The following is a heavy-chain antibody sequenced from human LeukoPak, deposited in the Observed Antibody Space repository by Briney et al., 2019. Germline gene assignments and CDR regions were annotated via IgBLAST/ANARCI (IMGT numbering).Heavy chain of an antibody. CDR1: GGSVSSGTYD. V-gene: IGHV4-61*01. CDR2: IYSSALT. J-gene: IGHJ5*02. Sequence: SETLSLTCTVSGGSVSSGTYDWSWIRPPPGDGLEWIGYIYSSALTYSHPSRKSPATISADTSKNQFSLNLSSVTAADTAVYYCARATYYAFRFDPWGQGTLVTVSS. D-gene: IGHD3-3*01. CDR3: ARATYYAFRFDP.